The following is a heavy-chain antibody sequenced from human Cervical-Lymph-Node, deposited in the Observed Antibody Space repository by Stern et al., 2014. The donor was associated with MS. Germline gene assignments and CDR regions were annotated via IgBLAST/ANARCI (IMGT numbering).Heavy chain of an antibody. CDR3: ARRGMDV. V-gene: IGHV5-51*01. CDR2: IYPDDSDT. Sequence: VQLEQSGAEVKKPAESLTISCKGFGYSFNIYWIAWVRQRPGKGLEWMSIIYPDDSDTGYSPSFQGQVTFSVDKSISAAYLQWSSLKPSDTDTYFCARRGMDVWGQGTPVTVSS. J-gene: IGHJ6*02. CDR1: GYSFNIYW.